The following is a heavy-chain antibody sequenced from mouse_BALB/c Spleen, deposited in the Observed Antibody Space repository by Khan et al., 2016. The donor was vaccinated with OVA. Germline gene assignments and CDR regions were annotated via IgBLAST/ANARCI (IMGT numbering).Heavy chain of an antibody. CDR3: ARGYDFFAY. J-gene: IGHJ3*01. V-gene: IGHV1-26*01. CDR1: GYSFTLYY. Sequence: IQLVQSGPDLVKPGASVKISCKASGYSFTLYYMTWVKQSHGKSLGWIGRVNPNTGGSDYNQEFKGKAILTVDKSSNTAYMELHSLTSEDSAVYYCARGYDFFAYWGQGTLVTVSA. CDR2: VNPNTGGS. D-gene: IGHD2-14*01.